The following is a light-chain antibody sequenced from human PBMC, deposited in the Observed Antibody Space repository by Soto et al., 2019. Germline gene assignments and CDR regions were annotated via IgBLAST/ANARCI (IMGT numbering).Light chain of an antibody. CDR2: AAS. J-gene: IGKJ1*01. CDR1: QSISNY. V-gene: IGKV1-39*01. CDR3: QQTYSTPRT. Sequence: DIQMTQSPSSLSAFVGDRVTITCRASQSISNYLNWYQQKPGKAPELLIYAASNLQTGVPSRFSGSGSGTDFTLTISSLQPEDFATYYCQQTYSTPRTFGQGTKVEIK.